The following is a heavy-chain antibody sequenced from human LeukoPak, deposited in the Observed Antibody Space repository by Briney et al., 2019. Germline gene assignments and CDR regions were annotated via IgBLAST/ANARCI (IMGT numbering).Heavy chain of an antibody. V-gene: IGHV3-48*01. CDR3: ARCYTYGTTWFGGLDV. J-gene: IGHJ6*02. Sequence: GGSLRLSCAASGFTFSSFSMNWIRQAPGKGLEWISYIRGGGGIINYADSVKGRFTISRDNSKNTLYLQMNSLRAEDTAVYYCARCYTYGTTWFGGLDVWGQGTTVTVSS. CDR1: GFTFSSFS. CDR2: IRGGGGII. D-gene: IGHD3-10*01.